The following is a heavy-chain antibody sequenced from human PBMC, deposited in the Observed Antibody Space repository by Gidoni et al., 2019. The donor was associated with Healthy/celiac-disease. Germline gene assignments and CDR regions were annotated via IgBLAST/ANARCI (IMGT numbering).Heavy chain of an antibody. J-gene: IGHJ4*02. CDR1: GGSISSYY. V-gene: IGHV4-59*01. CDR2: IYYSGST. D-gene: IGHD5-18*01. CDR3: AAHIGELWFVET. Sequence: QVQLQESGPGLVKPSETLSLTCTVSGGSISSYYWSWIRQPPGKGLEWIGYIYYSGSTNYNPSLKSLVTISVDTSKNQFSLKLSSVTAADTAVYYCAAHIGELWFVETWGQGTLVTVSS.